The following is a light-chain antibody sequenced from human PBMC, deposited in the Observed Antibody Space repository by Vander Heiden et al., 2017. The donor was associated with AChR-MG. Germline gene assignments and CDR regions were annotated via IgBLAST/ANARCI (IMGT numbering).Light chain of an antibody. CDR1: ILAEKN. CDR3: YSAADNTLM. J-gene: IGLJ3*02. Sequence: SYELTQPSSVSVSPGQTARITCSGDILAEKNVRWFQQKPGQAPVLVIYKDSDRPSGIPGRISGSRSGPTVTLTISGAQFEDEADYYCYSAADNTLMFGGGTKLTVL. V-gene: IGLV3-27*01. CDR2: KDS.